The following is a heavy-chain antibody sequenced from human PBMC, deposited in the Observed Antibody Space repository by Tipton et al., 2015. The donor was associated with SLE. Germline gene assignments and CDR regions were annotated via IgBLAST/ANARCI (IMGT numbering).Heavy chain of an antibody. D-gene: IGHD1-14*01. V-gene: IGHV4-59*12. J-gene: IGHJ4*02. CDR3: ARFFTGNHADY. Sequence: TLSLTCSVSGGSISSNYWIWIRQPPGKGLEWIGYISNGGGTNYNPSLKSRVTISVDTAKNQFSLKLTSVTAADTAVYYCARFFTGNHADYWGQGALVTVTS. CDR2: ISNGGGT. CDR1: GGSISSNY.